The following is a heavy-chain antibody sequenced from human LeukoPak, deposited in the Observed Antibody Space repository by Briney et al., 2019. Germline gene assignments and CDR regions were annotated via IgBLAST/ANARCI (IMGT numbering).Heavy chain of an antibody. V-gene: IGHV4-59*01. Sequence: PSETLSLTCTVSGGSISSYYWSWIRQPPGKGLEWIGYIYYSGSTNYNPSLKSRVTISVDTSKNQLSLKLSSVTAADTAVYYCARVYDYVRGSYRSIAWSGSDAFDIWGQGTMVTVSS. J-gene: IGHJ3*02. CDR2: IYYSGST. D-gene: IGHD3-16*02. CDR3: ARVYDYVRGSYRSIAWSGSDAFDI. CDR1: GGSISSYY.